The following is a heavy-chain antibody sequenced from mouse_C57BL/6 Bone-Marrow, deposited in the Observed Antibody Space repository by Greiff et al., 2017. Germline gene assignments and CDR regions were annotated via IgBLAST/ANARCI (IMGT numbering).Heavy chain of an antibody. CDR3: AICYDYDGGGYYFDY. CDR1: GYTFTSYW. CDR2: IHPSDSDT. J-gene: IGHJ2*01. D-gene: IGHD2-4*01. Sequence: QVQLQQPGAELVKPGASVKVSCKASGYTFTSYWMHWVKQRPGQGLEWIGRIHPSDSDTNYNQKFKGKATLTVDKSSSPAYMQISSLTSEDSAVYYCAICYDYDGGGYYFDYWGQGTTLTVSS. V-gene: IGHV1-74*01.